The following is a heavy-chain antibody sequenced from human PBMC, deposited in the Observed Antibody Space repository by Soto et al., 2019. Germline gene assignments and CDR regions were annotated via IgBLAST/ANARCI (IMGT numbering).Heavy chain of an antibody. D-gene: IGHD1-1*01. J-gene: IGHJ4*02. CDR2: FYYSGST. CDR1: GGSVSGGSYF. V-gene: IGHV4-61*01. Sequence: QVQLQESGPGLVRPSETLSLTCTVSGGSVSGGSYFWSWVRQPPGKGLEWIGYFYYSGSTKYNPSTKSRVTILQDPSKNQFSLKFNSVTAADTAVYYCAREGRMGTFDYWGQGALVTVSS. CDR3: AREGRMGTFDY.